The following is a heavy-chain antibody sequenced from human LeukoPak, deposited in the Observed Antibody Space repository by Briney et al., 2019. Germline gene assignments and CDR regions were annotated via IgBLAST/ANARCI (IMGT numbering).Heavy chain of an antibody. CDR1: GFTFNSYA. V-gene: IGHV3-23*01. Sequence: GGSLRLSCAASGFTFNSYAMTWVRQAPGKGLEWVSAISQNGYDKYYADSVRGRFTISRDNSENTLYLQMNTLRAEDTAVYYCARNLGGTVSYNYWGQGTLVTVSS. D-gene: IGHD1-26*01. J-gene: IGHJ4*02. CDR2: ISQNGYDK. CDR3: ARNLGGTVSYNY.